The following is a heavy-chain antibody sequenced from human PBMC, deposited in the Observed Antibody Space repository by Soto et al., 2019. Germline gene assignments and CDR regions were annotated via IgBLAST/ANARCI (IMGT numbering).Heavy chain of an antibody. D-gene: IGHD3-16*02. CDR1: GFSLSTSGVG. V-gene: IGHV2-5*02. CDR2: IYWDDDK. Sequence: QITLKESGPTLVKPTQTLTLTCTFSGFSLSTSGVGVGWIRQPPGKALEWLALIYWDDDKCYSPSLKSRLTTXXDXSKXQVVLTMTSMDPVDTATYYCPHYGLGELSYEYFQHWGQGTLVTVSS. J-gene: IGHJ1*01. CDR3: PHYGLGELSYEYFQH.